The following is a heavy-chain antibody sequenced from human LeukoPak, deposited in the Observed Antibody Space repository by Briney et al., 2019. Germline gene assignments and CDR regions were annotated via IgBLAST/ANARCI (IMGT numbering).Heavy chain of an antibody. CDR2: ISDDGKNK. CDR3: ARDRGYSGSSLFDN. J-gene: IGHJ4*02. Sequence: PGGSLRLSCAGSGSTFSRYAMHWVRQAPGKGLEWMAVISDDGKNKAYGDAVVGRFTISRDNSKNTVFVQMNFLRAEDTAVYYCARDRGYSGSSLFDNWGQGTLVTVSS. CDR1: GSTFSRYA. V-gene: IGHV3-30*04. D-gene: IGHD1-26*01.